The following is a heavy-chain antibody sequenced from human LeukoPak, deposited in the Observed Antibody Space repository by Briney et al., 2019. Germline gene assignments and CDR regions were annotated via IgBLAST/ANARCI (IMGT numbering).Heavy chain of an antibody. J-gene: IGHJ4*02. Sequence: SETLSLTCSVSGDSFSSYYWSWIRQPPGKGLEWIGYIYYSGSTYYNPSLKSRVTISVDTSKNQFSLKLSSVTAADTAVYYCARTGITMVRGVFDYWGQGTLVTVSS. V-gene: IGHV4-59*12. D-gene: IGHD3-10*01. CDR3: ARTGITMVRGVFDY. CDR2: IYYSGST. CDR1: GDSFSSYY.